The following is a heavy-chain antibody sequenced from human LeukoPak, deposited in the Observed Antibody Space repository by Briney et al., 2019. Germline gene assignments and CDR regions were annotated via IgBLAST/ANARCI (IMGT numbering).Heavy chain of an antibody. D-gene: IGHD4-17*01. CDR2: IRGSGGNT. CDR3: GRDPNGDYVGAFEF. CDR1: GFTFSNYA. J-gene: IGHJ3*01. V-gene: IGHV3-23*01. Sequence: GGSLRLSCAASGFTFSNYALVWVRQAPGKGRERVSAIRGSGGNTNYADAVKGRFTISRDNSKNTLYLQMNSLRAEDTAVYYCGRDPNGDYVGAFEFWGQGTMDTVSS.